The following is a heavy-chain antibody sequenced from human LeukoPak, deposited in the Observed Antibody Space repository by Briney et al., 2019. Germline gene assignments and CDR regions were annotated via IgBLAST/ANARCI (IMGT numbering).Heavy chain of an antibody. CDR3: AKDPSSGRYRWSMDV. V-gene: IGHV3-30*18. J-gene: IGHJ6*02. CDR2: MSNDGDNK. CDR1: GFTFSSYG. D-gene: IGHD6-19*01. Sequence: PGGSLRLSCAASGFTFSSYGMHWVRQAPGKGLEWLALMSNDGDNKDYADSVKGRFTISRDNSKNTLYLQMNSLTTEDTALYYCAKDPSSGRYRWSMDVWGQGTTATVSS.